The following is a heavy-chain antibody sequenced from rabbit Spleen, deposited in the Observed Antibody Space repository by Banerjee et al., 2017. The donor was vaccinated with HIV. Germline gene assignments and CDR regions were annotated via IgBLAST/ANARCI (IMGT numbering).Heavy chain of an antibody. D-gene: IGHD2-1*01. J-gene: IGHJ4*01. Sequence: QLEESGGGLVQPGGSLTLSCKTSGFDFSSYSMSWVRQAPGKGLEWVGAIYTGRGGTDYTNWVNGRFTISSDNAQYIVDLQMNSLTAADTATYFCARDQAGDADYGPYYLNLWGPGTLVTVS. CDR1: GFDFSSYS. CDR3: ARDQAGDADYGPYYLNL. CDR2: IYTGRGGT. V-gene: IGHV1S7*01.